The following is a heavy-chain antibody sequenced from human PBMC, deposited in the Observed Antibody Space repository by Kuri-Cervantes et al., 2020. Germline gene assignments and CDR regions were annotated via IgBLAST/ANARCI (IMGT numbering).Heavy chain of an antibody. CDR2: INAGNGET. J-gene: IGHJ4*02. CDR1: GYTFSDYA. V-gene: IGHV1-3*01. CDR3: ARDGWVTMFHFDN. D-gene: IGHD3-10*02. Sequence: ASVKVSCKASGYTFSDYAIHWVRQAPGQRLEWMAWINAGNGETKSSQKFQGRVTITTDTSAGTAYMELSSLRSEDTAMYYCARDGWVTMFHFDNWGPGTLVTVSS.